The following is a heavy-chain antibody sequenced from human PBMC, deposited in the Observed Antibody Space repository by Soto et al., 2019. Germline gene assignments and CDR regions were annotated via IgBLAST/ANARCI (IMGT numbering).Heavy chain of an antibody. J-gene: IGHJ6*03. D-gene: IGHD2-15*01. CDR3: ARLGGYCSGGSCYPLYYMDV. CDR2: INHSGST. CDR1: GGSFSGYY. Sequence: SETLSLTCAVYGGSFSGYYWSWIRQPPGKGLEWIGEINHSGSTNYNPSLKSRVTISVDTSKNQFSLKLSSVTAADTAVYYCARLGGYCSGGSCYPLYYMDVWGQGTTVTVSS. V-gene: IGHV4-34*01.